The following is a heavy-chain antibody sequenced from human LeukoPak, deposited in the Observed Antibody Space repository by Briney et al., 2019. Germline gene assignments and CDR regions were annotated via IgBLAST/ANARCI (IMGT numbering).Heavy chain of an antibody. CDR2: IGGTSKSI. CDR3: ATEILGATALDS. J-gene: IGHJ4*02. D-gene: IGHD1-26*01. V-gene: IGHV3-21*06. CDR1: GFSFSTYS. Sequence: GGCLRLSCAASGFSFSTYSMNWVRQAPGKGLEWVSSIGGTSKSIYYGDSVKGRFTISRDNAKDSLYLQMNSLTVEDTAVYYCATEILGATALDSWGQGTLVTVSS.